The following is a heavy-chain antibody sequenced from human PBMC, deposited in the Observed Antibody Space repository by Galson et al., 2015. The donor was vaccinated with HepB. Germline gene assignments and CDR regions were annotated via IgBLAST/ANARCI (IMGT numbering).Heavy chain of an antibody. CDR2: ISSSSSYI. V-gene: IGHV3-21*01. CDR3: ASFMEADYQLLFQGGYYYYGMDV. Sequence: SLRLSCAASGFTFSSYSMNWVRQAPGKGLEWVSSISSSSSYISYADSVKGRFTISRDNAKNSLYLQMNSLRAEDTAVYYCASFMEADYQLLFQGGYYYYGMDVWGQGTTVTVSS. D-gene: IGHD2-2*01. J-gene: IGHJ6*02. CDR1: GFTFSSYS.